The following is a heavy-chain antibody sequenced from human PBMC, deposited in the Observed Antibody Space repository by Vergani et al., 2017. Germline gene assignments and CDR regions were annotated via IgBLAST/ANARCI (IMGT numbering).Heavy chain of an antibody. CDR1: GFSSRNAW. CDR3: TTDPRYCGDGSCYWLRDHHYYGMDV. Sequence: EVQLVESGGGIVKPGGSLRLSFVASGFSSRNAWMNWVRRTPGKGLEWVGRIKSTFDRGTTDYAAAVKGRFTISRDDSKNTLFLQMNGLKTEDIGVYYCTTDPRYCGDGSCYWLRDHHYYGMDVWGQGTTVTVSS. D-gene: IGHD2-21*01. J-gene: IGHJ6*02. V-gene: IGHV3-15*07. CDR2: IKSTFDRGTT.